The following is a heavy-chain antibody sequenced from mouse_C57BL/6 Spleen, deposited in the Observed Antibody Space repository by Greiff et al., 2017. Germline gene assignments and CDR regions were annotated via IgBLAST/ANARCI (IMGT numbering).Heavy chain of an antibody. D-gene: IGHD2-1*01. CDR3: AREVGGNYDYAMGY. CDR2: INYDGSST. Sequence: EVKLVESEGGLVQPGSSMKLSCTASGFTFSDYYMAWVRQVPEKGLEWVANINYDGSSTYYLDSLKSRFIISRDNAKNILYLQMSSLKSEDTATYYCAREVGGNYDYAMGYWGQGTSVTVSS. J-gene: IGHJ4*01. V-gene: IGHV5-16*01. CDR1: GFTFSDYY.